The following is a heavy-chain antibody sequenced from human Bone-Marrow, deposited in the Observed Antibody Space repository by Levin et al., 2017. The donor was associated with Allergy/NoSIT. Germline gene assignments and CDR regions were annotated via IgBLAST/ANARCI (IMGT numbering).Heavy chain of an antibody. Sequence: GGSLRLSCAASGFTFSSYAMHWVRQAPGKGLEWVAVISYDGSNKYYADSVKGRFTISRDNSKNTLYLQMNSLRAEDTAVYYCARVGVKSDIAVAGTKAKQYNWFDPWGQGTLVTVSS. CDR1: GFTFSSYA. CDR2: ISYDGSNK. J-gene: IGHJ5*02. V-gene: IGHV3-30-3*01. CDR3: ARVGVKSDIAVAGTKAKQYNWFDP. D-gene: IGHD6-19*01.